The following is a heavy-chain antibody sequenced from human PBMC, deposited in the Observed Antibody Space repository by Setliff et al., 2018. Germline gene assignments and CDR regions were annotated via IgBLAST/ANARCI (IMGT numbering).Heavy chain of an antibody. CDR3: ARGPRYSGSYYVNY. CDR2: FHTGGST. V-gene: IGHV4-61*09. J-gene: IGHJ4*02. Sequence: SETLSLTCTVSGDSISSGSYYWTWIRQPAGKGLEWIGHFHTGGSTNYNRSLRSRVSISVDTSKNQFSLNLSSVTAADTAVYYCARGPRYSGSYYVNYWGQGTLVTVSS. CDR1: GDSISSGSYY. D-gene: IGHD1-26*01.